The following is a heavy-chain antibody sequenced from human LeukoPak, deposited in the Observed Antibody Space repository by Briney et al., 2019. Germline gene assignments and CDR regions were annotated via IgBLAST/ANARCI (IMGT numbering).Heavy chain of an antibody. D-gene: IGHD1-26*01. CDR3: AKGRVGTNGVLEH. CDR2: IGVSGGST. V-gene: IGHV3-23*01. Sequence: GGSLRLSCAASGLTFSGYAMSWVRQVPGMGLEWVSTIGVSGGSTNYADSVRGRFTISRDNSKNTLYLQINSLRADDTAVYYCAKGRVGTNGVLEHWGQGTLVTISS. CDR1: GLTFSGYA. J-gene: IGHJ1*01.